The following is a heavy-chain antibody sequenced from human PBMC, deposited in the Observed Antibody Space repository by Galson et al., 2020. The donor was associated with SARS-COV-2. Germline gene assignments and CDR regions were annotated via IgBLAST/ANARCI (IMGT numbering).Heavy chain of an antibody. J-gene: IGHJ3*02. CDR3: AGDPYPQNYDILTDFDGVFDI. CDR1: GFTFNSYT. CDR2: ISSGSTYI. Sequence: GESLKISCVASGFTFNSYTMNWVRQAPGKGLEWVSSISSGSTYIYYADSLKGRFTISRDNAKISLFLQMNSLRVKDTAVYFCAGDPYPQNYDILTDFDGVFDIWGQGTMVTVSS. D-gene: IGHD3-9*01. V-gene: IGHV3-21*01.